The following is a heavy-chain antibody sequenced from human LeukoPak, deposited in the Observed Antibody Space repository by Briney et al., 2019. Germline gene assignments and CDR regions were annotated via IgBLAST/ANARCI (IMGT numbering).Heavy chain of an antibody. CDR3: ARTHSSSWYGNWFDP. CDR2: ISSSSSYI. Sequence: GGSLRPSCAASGFTFSSYSMNWVRQAPGKGLEWVSSISSSSSYIYYADSVKGRFTISRDNAKNSLYLQMNSLRAEDTAVYYCARTHSSSWYGNWFDPWGQGTLVTVSS. J-gene: IGHJ5*02. CDR1: GFTFSSYS. V-gene: IGHV3-21*01. D-gene: IGHD6-13*01.